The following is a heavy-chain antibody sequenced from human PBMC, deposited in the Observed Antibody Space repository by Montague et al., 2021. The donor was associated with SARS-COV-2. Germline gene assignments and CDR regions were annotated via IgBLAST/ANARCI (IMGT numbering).Heavy chain of an antibody. J-gene: IGHJ4*02. CDR1: GASVSSINW. Sequence: SETLSLTCAVSGASVSSINWWSWVRQPPGRGLEWIAEIHHTGITNFNPSLRSRVSISLDSSKNQLSLTLISVTAADTAIYYCASHPVFQQLYSWGQGTLVRVSS. CDR2: IHHTGIT. CDR3: ASHPVFQQLYS. V-gene: IGHV4-4*02. D-gene: IGHD6-13*01.